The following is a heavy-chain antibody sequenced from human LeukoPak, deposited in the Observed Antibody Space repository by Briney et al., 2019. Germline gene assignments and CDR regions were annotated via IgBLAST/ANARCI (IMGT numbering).Heavy chain of an antibody. D-gene: IGHD3-10*01. J-gene: IGHJ3*02. V-gene: IGHV4-59*02. CDR2: IYYSGST. Sequence: SETLSLTCTVSGGSVSSYYWSWIRQPPGKGLEWIGYIYYSGSTNYNPSLKSRVTISVDTSKNQFSLKLSSVTAADTAVYYCARSLYYYGSDSFDIWGQGTMVTVSS. CDR1: GGSVSSYY. CDR3: ARSLYYYGSDSFDI.